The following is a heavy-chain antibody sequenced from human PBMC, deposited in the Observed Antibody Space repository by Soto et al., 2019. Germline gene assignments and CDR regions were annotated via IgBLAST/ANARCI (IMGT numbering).Heavy chain of an antibody. CDR2: INPSGGTT. D-gene: IGHD3-10*01. CDR1: GYTFTSYY. CDR3: ARDSRALLWFGELYPYGMDV. J-gene: IGHJ6*02. V-gene: IGHV1-46*01. Sequence: QVQLVQSGAEVKKPGASVKVSCTASGYTFTSYYMHWVRQAPGQGLEWMGMINPSGGTTTYAQRFQGRVTMTSDTSTSTVYMELSSLRSEDTAVYYCARDSRALLWFGELYPYGMDVWGQGTTVTVSS.